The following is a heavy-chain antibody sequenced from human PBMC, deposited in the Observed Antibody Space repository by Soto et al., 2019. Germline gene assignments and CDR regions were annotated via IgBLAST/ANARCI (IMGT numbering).Heavy chain of an antibody. CDR1: GGTFSSYA. D-gene: IGHD3-22*01. CDR2: ILPIFGTA. V-gene: IGHV1-69*13. J-gene: IGHJ3*02. CDR3: ARGDYYDSSGYPSDAFDI. Sequence: SVKVSCKASGGTFSSYAISWVRQAPGKGLEWMGGILPIFGTANYAQKFQGRVTITADESTSTAYMELSSLRSEDTAVYYCARGDYYDSSGYPSDAFDIWGQGTMVTVSS.